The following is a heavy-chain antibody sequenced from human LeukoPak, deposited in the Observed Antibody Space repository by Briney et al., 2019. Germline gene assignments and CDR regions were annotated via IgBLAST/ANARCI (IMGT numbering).Heavy chain of an antibody. J-gene: IGHJ4*02. CDR2: ISYDGSNK. D-gene: IGHD3-10*01. CDR1: GFTFSSYA. Sequence: VRSLRVSRAASGFTFSSYAMHWVRQAPGKGLEWVAVISYDGSNKYYADSVKGRFTISRDNSKNTLYLQMNSLRAEDTAVYYCARDGSRRNNGSGSRYFDYWGQGTMVTVSS. CDR3: ARDGSRRNNGSGSRYFDY. V-gene: IGHV3-30-3*01.